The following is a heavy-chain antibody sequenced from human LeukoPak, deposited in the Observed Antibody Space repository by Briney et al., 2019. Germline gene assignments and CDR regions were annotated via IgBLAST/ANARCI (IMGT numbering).Heavy chain of an antibody. J-gene: IGHJ6*03. CDR2: IIPIFGTA. V-gene: IGHV1-69*05. Sequence: GASVKVSCKASGGTFSSYAISWVRQAPGQGLERMGGIIPIFGTANYAQKFQGRVTITTDESTSTAYMELSSLRSEDTAVYYCARDRILTTDYYYYMDVWGKGTTVTVSS. CDR1: GGTFSSYA. CDR3: ARDRILTTDYYYYMDV. D-gene: IGHD3-9*01.